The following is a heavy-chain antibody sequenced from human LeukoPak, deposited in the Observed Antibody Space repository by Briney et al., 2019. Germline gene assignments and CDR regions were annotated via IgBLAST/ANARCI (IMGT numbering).Heavy chain of an antibody. J-gene: IGHJ5*02. CDR3: ARHKGYDFWSGLWFDP. V-gene: IGHV4-31*03. CDR2: FYHRA. D-gene: IGHD3-3*01. CDR1: GGSSIGSGGYY. Sequence: SETLSLTCTVSGGSSIGSGGYYWTWIRQHPEKGLEWIGYFYHRASYNPSLKSRVTISVDTSKNQFSLKLSSVTAADTAVYYCARHKGYDFWSGLWFDPWGQGTLVTVSS.